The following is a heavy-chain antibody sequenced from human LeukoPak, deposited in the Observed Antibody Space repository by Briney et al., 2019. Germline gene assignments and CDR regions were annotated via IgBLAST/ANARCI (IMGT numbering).Heavy chain of an antibody. Sequence: GGSLRLSCAASGXTFSDYSVSWIRQAPGKGLEWISTYTDSIKGRFTISRDNAKNSLYLQMNSLRAEDTAVYYCARAPQWSHWFFDLWGRGTLVTVSS. CDR1: GXTFSDYS. CDR3: ARAPQWSHWFFDL. D-gene: IGHD6-19*01. V-gene: IGHV3-11*03. J-gene: IGHJ2*01.